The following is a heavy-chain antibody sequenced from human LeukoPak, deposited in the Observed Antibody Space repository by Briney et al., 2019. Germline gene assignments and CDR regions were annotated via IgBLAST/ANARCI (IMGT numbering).Heavy chain of an antibody. V-gene: IGHV4-34*01. J-gene: IGHJ6*02. D-gene: IGHD5-18*01. CDR1: GGSFSGYY. Sequence: SETLSLTCAVYGGSFSGYYWSWIRQPPGKGLEWIGEINHSGSTNYNPSLKSRVTISVDTSKNQFSLKLSSVTAADTAVYYCARARIQLWSYYYYYYGMDVWGQGTTVTVSS. CDR3: ARARIQLWSYYYYYYGMDV. CDR2: INHSGST.